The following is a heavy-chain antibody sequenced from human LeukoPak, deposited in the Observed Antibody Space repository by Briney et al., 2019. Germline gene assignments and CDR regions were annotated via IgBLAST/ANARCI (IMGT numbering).Heavy chain of an antibody. D-gene: IGHD3-22*01. V-gene: IGHV1-18*01. CDR2: ISAYSGNT. CDR1: GYTFTSYG. CDR3: ARALGGYDSSGYFDY. J-gene: IGHJ4*02. Sequence: GASVKVSCKASGYTFTSYGISWVRQAPGQGLEWMGWISAYSGNTNYAQKLQGRVTMTTDTSTSTAYMELRSLRSDDTAVYYCARALGGYDSSGYFDYWGQGTLVTVSS.